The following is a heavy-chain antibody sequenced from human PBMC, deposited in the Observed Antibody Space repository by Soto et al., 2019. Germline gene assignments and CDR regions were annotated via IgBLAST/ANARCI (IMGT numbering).Heavy chain of an antibody. Sequence: EVQLVESGGGLVQPGRSLRLSCAASGFTFDDYAMHWVRQAPGKGLEWVSGISWNSGSIGYADSVKGRFTISRDNAKNSLYLQMNSLRAEDKALYYCAKDVVGATTDWYFDLWGRGTLVTVSS. V-gene: IGHV3-9*01. D-gene: IGHD1-26*01. CDR1: GFTFDDYA. J-gene: IGHJ2*01. CDR3: AKDVVGATTDWYFDL. CDR2: ISWNSGSI.